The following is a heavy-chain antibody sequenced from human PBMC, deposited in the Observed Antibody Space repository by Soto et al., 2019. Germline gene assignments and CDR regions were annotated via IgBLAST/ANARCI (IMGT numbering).Heavy chain of an antibody. J-gene: IGHJ3*02. D-gene: IGHD6-19*01. Sequence: SETLSLTCTVSGGSISSYYWSWIRQPPGKGLEWIGYIYYSGSTNYNPSLKSRVTISVDTSKNQFSLKLSSVTAADTAVYYCARTSGWYGGAFDIWGQGTMVTVSS. CDR2: IYYSGST. CDR1: GGSISSYY. V-gene: IGHV4-59*01. CDR3: ARTSGWYGGAFDI.